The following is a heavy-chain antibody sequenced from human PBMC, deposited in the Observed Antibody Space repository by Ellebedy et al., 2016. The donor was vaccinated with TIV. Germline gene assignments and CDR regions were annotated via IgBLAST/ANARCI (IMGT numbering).Heavy chain of an antibody. J-gene: IGHJ4*02. CDR2: ISAYTGHT. V-gene: IGHV1-18*01. D-gene: IGHD3-10*01. CDR3: AREELSYKDY. CDR1: GGTFGRYA. Sequence: ASVKVSXXPSGGTFGRYAISWVRQAPGQGLEWMGWISAYTGHTYSAQKFQGRVTMTTDTSTSTAYMELRSLRSDDTAVYYCAREELSYKDYWGQGTLVTVSS.